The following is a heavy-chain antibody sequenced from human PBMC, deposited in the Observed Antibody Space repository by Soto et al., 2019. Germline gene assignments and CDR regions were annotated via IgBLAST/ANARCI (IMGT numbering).Heavy chain of an antibody. CDR3: ASDYGGTTAYYYYGMDV. J-gene: IGHJ6*02. Sequence: LSLTCTVSGGSISSSSYYWGWTRQPPGKGLEWIGSIYYSGSTYYNPSLKSRVTISVDTSKNQFSLKLSSVTAADTAVYYCASDYGGTTAYYYYGMDVWGQGTTVTVSS. D-gene: IGHD4-17*01. CDR2: IYYSGST. V-gene: IGHV4-39*01. CDR1: GGSISSSSYY.